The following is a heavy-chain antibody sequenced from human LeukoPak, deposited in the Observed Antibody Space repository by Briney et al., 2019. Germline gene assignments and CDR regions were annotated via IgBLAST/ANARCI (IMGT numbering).Heavy chain of an antibody. CDR1: GGSISSGGYY. V-gene: IGHV4-31*03. CDR3: ARAPGGIVGAPGASDI. CDR2: IYYSGST. J-gene: IGHJ3*02. D-gene: IGHD1-26*01. Sequence: PSQTLSLTCTVSGGSISSGGYYWSWIRQHPGKGLEWIGYIYYSGSTHYNPSLKSRVTISVDTSKNQFSLKLSSVTAADTAVYYCARAPGGIVGAPGASDIWGQGTMVTVSS.